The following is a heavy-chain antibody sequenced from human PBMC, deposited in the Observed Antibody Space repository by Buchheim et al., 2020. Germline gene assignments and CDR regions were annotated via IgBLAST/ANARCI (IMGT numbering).Heavy chain of an antibody. CDR2: IYYSGST. V-gene: IGHV4-30-4*01. Sequence: QVQLQESGPGLVKPSQTLSLTCTVSGGSISSDDYSWSWIRQPPGKGLEWIGYIYYSGSTYYNPSLKSRVTISIDTSKNQFSPKLSSVTAADTAVYYCARGTDCWSGPSWFDHWGQGTL. CDR3: ARGTDCWSGPSWFDH. J-gene: IGHJ5*02. CDR1: GGSISSDDYS. D-gene: IGHD3-3*01.